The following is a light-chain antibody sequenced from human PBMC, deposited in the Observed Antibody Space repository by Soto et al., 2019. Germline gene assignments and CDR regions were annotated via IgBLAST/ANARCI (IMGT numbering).Light chain of an antibody. J-gene: IGKJ1*01. Sequence: EIVLTQSPGTLSLSPGERATLSSRASQSVSSSYLAWYQQKPGQAPRLLIYGASSRATGIPDRFSGSGSGTDFTLTISRLEPEDFAVYYCQQYGSSRWTFGQGTKVEIK. CDR3: QQYGSSRWT. CDR1: QSVSSSY. V-gene: IGKV3-20*01. CDR2: GAS.